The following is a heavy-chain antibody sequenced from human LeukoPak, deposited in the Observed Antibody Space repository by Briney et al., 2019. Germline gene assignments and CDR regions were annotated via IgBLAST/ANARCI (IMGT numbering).Heavy chain of an antibody. Sequence: GGALILSCAASGFTFSIYGMHWVRQAPGKGLEWVAVISYDGSNKYYADSVKGRFTISIDNSKNPLYLQMNSLRAEDTAVYSCAKVGSSGWPPYYFDYWGQGTLVTVSS. D-gene: IGHD6-19*01. V-gene: IGHV3-30*18. CDR1: GFTFSIYG. CDR3: AKVGSSGWPPYYFDY. CDR2: ISYDGSNK. J-gene: IGHJ4*02.